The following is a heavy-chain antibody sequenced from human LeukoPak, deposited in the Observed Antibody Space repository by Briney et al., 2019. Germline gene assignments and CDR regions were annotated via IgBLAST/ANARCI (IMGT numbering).Heavy chain of an antibody. CDR1: GGSISSSSYY. D-gene: IGHD4-11*01. Sequence: NPSETLSLTCTVSGGSISSSSYYWGWIRQPPGKGLEWIGSIYYSGSTYYNPSLKSRVTISVDTSKNKFSMRLSSVTAADTAVYYCATGDYSNYVDYFDYWGQGTLVTVSS. J-gene: IGHJ4*02. CDR2: IYYSGST. V-gene: IGHV4-39*01. CDR3: ATGDYSNYVDYFDY.